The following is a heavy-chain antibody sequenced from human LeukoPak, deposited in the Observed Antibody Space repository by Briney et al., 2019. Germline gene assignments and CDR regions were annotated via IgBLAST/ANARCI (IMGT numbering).Heavy chain of an antibody. CDR3: ARVYSSSWYETRDGDY. V-gene: IGHV4-34*01. CDR2: INHSGST. J-gene: IGHJ4*02. D-gene: IGHD6-13*01. CDR1: GGSFSGYY. Sequence: SETLSLTCAVYGGSFSGYYWSWIHQPPGKGLEWIGEINHSGSTNYNPSLKSRVTISVDTSKNQFSLKLSSVTAADTAVYYCARVYSSSWYETRDGDYWGQGTLVTVSS.